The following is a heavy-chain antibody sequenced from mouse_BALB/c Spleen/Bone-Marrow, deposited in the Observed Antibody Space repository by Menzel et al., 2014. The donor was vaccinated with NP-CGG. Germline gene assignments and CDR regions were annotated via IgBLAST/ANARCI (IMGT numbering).Heavy chain of an antibody. Sequence: EVKLVESGGGLVQPGGSLKLSRTTSGFTFXDYYMYWVRQTPEKRLEWVAYISNGGGSTYYPDTVKGRFTITRDNAKNTLYLQMSRLKSEDTAMYYCAGHSDYDYFDYWGQGTTLTVSS. CDR2: ISNGGGST. CDR1: GFTFXDYY. CDR3: AGHSDYDYFDY. J-gene: IGHJ2*01. V-gene: IGHV5-12*02. D-gene: IGHD2-4*01.